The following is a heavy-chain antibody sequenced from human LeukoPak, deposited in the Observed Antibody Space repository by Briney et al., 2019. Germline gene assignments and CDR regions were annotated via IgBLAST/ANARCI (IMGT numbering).Heavy chain of an antibody. CDR1: GFTFGSDA. J-gene: IGHJ4*02. CDR2: ISGGGGTT. V-gene: IGHV3-23*01. CDR3: AKASTFGELNRPFDY. D-gene: IGHD3-10*01. Sequence: GGSLRLSCAASGFTFGSDAMSWVRQAPGKGLEWVSVISGGGGTTYYSDSVKGRFTISIDNSENTLYLQMNSLRAEDTAVYYCAKASTFGELNRPFDYWGQGTLVTVSS.